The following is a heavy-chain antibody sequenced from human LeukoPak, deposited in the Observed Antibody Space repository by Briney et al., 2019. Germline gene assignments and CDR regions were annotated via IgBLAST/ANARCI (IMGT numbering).Heavy chain of an antibody. CDR2: IYPNSGAT. Sequence: ASVKVSCKASGYTFTGYYMHWVRQAPGQGLEWMGYIYPNSGATKYAQKFQGRVTMTRDTSINTAYVELSGLRSDDTAVYYCGTLLSNGPFDYWGQGSLVTVSS. J-gene: IGHJ4*02. CDR3: GTLLSNGPFDY. V-gene: IGHV1-2*02. CDR1: GYTFTGYY.